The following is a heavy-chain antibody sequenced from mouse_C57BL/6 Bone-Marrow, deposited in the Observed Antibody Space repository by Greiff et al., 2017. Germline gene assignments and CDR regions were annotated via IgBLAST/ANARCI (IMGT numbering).Heavy chain of an antibody. V-gene: IGHV5-15*01. CDR1: GFTFSDYG. D-gene: IGHD3-3*01. J-gene: IGHJ4*01. Sequence: EVQLVESGGGLVQPGGSLKLSCAASGFTFSDYGMAWVRQAPRKGPEWVAFISNLAYSIYYADTVTGRFTISRENAKNTLYLEMSSLRSEDTAMYYCASGGLGLAMDYWGQGTSVTVSS. CDR3: ASGGLGLAMDY. CDR2: ISNLAYSI.